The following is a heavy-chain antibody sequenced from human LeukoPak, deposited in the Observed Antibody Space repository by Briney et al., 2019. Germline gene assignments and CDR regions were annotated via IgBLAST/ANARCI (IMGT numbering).Heavy chain of an antibody. Sequence: KPSETLSLTCAVYGGSFSGYYWSWIRQPPGKGLEWIGEINHSGSTNYNPSLKSRVTISVDTSKNQFSLKLSSVTAADTAVYYCARHIVVVTATNFDYWGQGTLVTVSS. J-gene: IGHJ4*02. CDR1: GGSFSGYY. V-gene: IGHV4-34*01. CDR2: INHSGST. D-gene: IGHD2-21*02. CDR3: ARHIVVVTATNFDY.